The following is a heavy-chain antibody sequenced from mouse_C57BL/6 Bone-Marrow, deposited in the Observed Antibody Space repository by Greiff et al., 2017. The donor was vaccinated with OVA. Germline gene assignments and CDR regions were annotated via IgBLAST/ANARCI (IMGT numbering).Heavy chain of an antibody. V-gene: IGHV1-54*01. J-gene: IGHJ2*01. D-gene: IGHD2-4*01. Sequence: QVQLQQSGAELVRPGTSVKVSCKASGYAFTNYLIEWVKQRPGQGLEWIGVINPGSGGTNYNEKFKGKATLTADKSSSTAYMQLSSLTSEDSAVYFCAREGYDYGRALDYWGQGTTLTVSS. CDR2: INPGSGGT. CDR1: GYAFTNYL. CDR3: AREGYDYGRALDY.